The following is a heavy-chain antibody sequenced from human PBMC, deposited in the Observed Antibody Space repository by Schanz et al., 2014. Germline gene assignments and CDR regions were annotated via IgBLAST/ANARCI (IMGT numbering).Heavy chain of an antibody. CDR3: ARGYDFWSGLRGGDY. CDR1: GGSLSGYY. CDR2: INQSGRA. Sequence: QVQLQQWGAGLLKPSETLSLSCAVYGGSLSGYYWGWVRQPPRKGLEWIGEINQSGRASYNPSLKGRDTISVDTSNNQFSLKVTSVTAADTALYFCARGYDFWSGLRGGDYWGQGTLVTVSS. J-gene: IGHJ4*02. D-gene: IGHD3-3*01. V-gene: IGHV4-34*01.